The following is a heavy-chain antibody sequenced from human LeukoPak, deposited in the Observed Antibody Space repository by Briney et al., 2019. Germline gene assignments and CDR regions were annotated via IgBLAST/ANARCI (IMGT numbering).Heavy chain of an antibody. CDR1: GFTFSDYS. D-gene: IGHD6-6*01. V-gene: IGHV3-21*01. CDR3: ARDIGSRSSGLDY. Sequence: PGGSLRLSCAASGFTFSDYSMNWVRQASGKWLEWVSSISGSSTYIYYADPVKGRFTISRDNAKNSLYLQMSSLRPEDTAVYYCARDIGSRSSGLDYWGQGTLITVSS. J-gene: IGHJ4*02. CDR2: ISGSSTYI.